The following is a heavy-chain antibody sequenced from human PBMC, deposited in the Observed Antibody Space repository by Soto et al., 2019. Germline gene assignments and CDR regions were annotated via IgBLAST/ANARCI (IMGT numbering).Heavy chain of an antibody. Sequence: SVKVSCKASGGTFSSYTISWVRQAPGQGLEWMGRIIPILGIANYAQKFQGRVTITADKSTSTAYMELSSLRSEDTAVYYCAGRNPTYNYDSSAPLASWGQGPRVTVSS. CDR2: IIPILGIA. V-gene: IGHV1-69*02. CDR3: AGRNPTYNYDSSAPLAS. J-gene: IGHJ5*02. CDR1: GGTFSSYT. D-gene: IGHD3-22*01.